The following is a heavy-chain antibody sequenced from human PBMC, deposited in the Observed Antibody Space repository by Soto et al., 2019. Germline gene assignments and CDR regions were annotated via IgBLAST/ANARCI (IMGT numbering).Heavy chain of an antibody. CDR1: ESTVSRDW. V-gene: IGHV3-7*04. CDR3: SGGVGDAF. J-gene: IGHJ4*02. CDR2: INQDGSEK. D-gene: IGHD1-26*01. Sequence: EVHLVESGGGLVQTGGSLRLSCAIFESTVSRDWMNWVRQAPGKGLEWVAHINQDGSEKYYVDSVKGRFTISRDNAKKSLYLQRNSLNPADTAMYYCSGGVGDAFWGQGTLVTVSS.